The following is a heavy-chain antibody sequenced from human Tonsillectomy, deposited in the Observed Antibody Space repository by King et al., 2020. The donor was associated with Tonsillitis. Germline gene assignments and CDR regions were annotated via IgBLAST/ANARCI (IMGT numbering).Heavy chain of an antibody. Sequence: TLKESGPVLVKPTETLTLTCTVSGFSLSDPRMGVSWIRQPPGKALEWLAHILSSDEKSYSTSLKSRLTISKDTSKSQVVLTMTNMGPVDTATYYCARIEGEMATTFDSWGQGILVTVSS. J-gene: IGHJ4*02. V-gene: IGHV2-26*01. D-gene: IGHD5-24*01. CDR3: ARIEGEMATTFDS. CDR1: GFSLSDPRMG. CDR2: ILSSDEK.